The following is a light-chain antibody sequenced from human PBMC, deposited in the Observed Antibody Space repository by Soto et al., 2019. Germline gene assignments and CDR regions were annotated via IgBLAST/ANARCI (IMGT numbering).Light chain of an antibody. CDR1: SSDVGGYDY. Sequence: QSVLTQPRSVSGSPGQSVTISCTGTSSDVGGYDYVFWYQQHPDKAPKLMIYDVSKRPSGVPDRFSGSKSGNTASLTISGLQAEDEADYYCYSYAGSSYVFGTGTKVTVL. J-gene: IGLJ1*01. CDR3: YSYAGSSYV. V-gene: IGLV2-11*01. CDR2: DVS.